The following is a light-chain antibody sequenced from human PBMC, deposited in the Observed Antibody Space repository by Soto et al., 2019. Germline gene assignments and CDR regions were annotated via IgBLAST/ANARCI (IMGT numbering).Light chain of an antibody. CDR1: QSVLYSPNNKNY. J-gene: IGKJ1*01. V-gene: IGKV4-1*01. CDR3: QQHYSPPWT. CDR2: WAS. Sequence: DIVMTQSPDSLAVALGERATINCKSSQSVLYSPNNKNYLSWYQQKAGQSPSLLIYWASARESGVPARFSGSGSGTDFTLTIESLQAEDVAVYYYQQHYSPPWTFGQGTKVEV.